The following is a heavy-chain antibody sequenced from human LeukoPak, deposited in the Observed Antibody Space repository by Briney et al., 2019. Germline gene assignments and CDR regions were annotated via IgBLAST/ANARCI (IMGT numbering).Heavy chain of an antibody. CDR3: ARDHLGYSFDY. CDR1: GFTFSSYL. Sequence: GGSLRLSCAASGFTFSSYLMSWVRQTPQKGLEWVANIKEDGSEKYYVDSVKGRFTISRENTKNSLYLQMNSLRADDTAVYYCARDHLGYSFDYWGQGTLVTVSS. V-gene: IGHV3-7*04. J-gene: IGHJ4*02. CDR2: IKEDGSEK.